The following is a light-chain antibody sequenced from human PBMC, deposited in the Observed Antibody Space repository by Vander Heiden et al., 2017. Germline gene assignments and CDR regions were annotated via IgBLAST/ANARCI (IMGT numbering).Light chain of an antibody. CDR3: SSYTSSSVV. J-gene: IGLJ2*01. Sequence: QSALTQPASVSGSPGQSTTIHCTGTSSDVGGYTYVSWYQHPPGKDPKLMIYDVSHRPSGVSTRFSVSKSGTTAALTISGLQAEDEADYYCSSYTSSSVVFGGGTKLTVL. CDR2: DVS. CDR1: SSDVGGYTY. V-gene: IGLV2-14*03.